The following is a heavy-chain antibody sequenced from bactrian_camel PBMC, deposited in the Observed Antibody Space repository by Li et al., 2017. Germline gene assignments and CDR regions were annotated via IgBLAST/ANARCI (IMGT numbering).Heavy chain of an antibody. J-gene: IGHJ6*01. V-gene: IGHV3S67*01. Sequence: DVQLVESGGGSVQAGGSLRLSCAASGLTYSRCTMSWHRQAPGKEREFVATRHNANYVTYADSVKGRFTISQDNAKNTLYLQMNSLKTEDTAVYYCAADPTVAGAFGYWGQGTQVTVS. CDR1: GLTYSRCT. CDR2: RHNANYV. D-gene: IGHD6*01. CDR3: AADPTVAGAFGY.